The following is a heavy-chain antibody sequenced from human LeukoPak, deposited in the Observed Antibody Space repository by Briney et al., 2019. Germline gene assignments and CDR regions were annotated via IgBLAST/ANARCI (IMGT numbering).Heavy chain of an antibody. CDR2: ISAYNGNT. D-gene: IGHD3-22*01. V-gene: IGHV1-18*01. J-gene: IGHJ4*02. Sequence: SVKVSCKASGYTFTNFGISWVRQTPGQGLEWMGWISAYNGNTNYAQKFQGRVTMTADTSTSTAYMDLRSLRSDDTAVYYCAREFYDDSGYYHSPSWGQGTLVTVSS. CDR1: GYTFTNFG. CDR3: AREFYDDSGYYHSPS.